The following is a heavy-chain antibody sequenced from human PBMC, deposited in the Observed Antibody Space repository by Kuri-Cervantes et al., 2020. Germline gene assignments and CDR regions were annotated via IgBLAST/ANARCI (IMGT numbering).Heavy chain of an antibody. D-gene: IGHD5-18*01. CDR3: ARDSYSYGSNYYYYGMDV. Sequence: LSCAVYGGSFSGYYWSWIRQPPGKGLEWIGEINHSGSTNYNPSLKSRVTISVDTSKNQFSLKLSSVTAADTAVYYCARDSYSYGSNYYYYGMDVWGQGTTVTVSS. CDR1: GGSFSGYY. CDR2: INHSGST. V-gene: IGHV4-34*01. J-gene: IGHJ6*02.